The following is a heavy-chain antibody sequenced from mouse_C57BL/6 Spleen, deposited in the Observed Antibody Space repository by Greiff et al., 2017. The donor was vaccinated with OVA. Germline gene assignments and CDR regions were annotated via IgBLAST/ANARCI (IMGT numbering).Heavy chain of an antibody. V-gene: IGHV14-1*01. CDR2: IDPEDGDT. J-gene: IGHJ2*01. CDR3: TTFQTAQADFDY. CDR1: GFNIKDYY. D-gene: IGHD3-2*02. Sequence: EVQLQQSGAELVRPGASVKLSCTASGFNIKDYYMHWVKQRPEQGLEWIGRIDPEDGDTEYAPKFQGKATMTADTSSNTAYLQLSLTSEDTAVYYCTTFQTAQADFDYWGQGTTLTVSS.